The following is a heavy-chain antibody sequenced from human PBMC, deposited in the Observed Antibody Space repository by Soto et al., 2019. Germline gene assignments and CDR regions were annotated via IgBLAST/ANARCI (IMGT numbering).Heavy chain of an antibody. CDR2: ISYDGSNK. J-gene: IGHJ4*02. CDR3: ARDPWSARNASSY. V-gene: IGHV3-30-3*01. D-gene: IGHD2-2*01. Sequence: GGSLRLSCAASGFTFSSYAMHWVRQAPGKGLEWVAVISYDGSNKYYADSVKGRFTISRDNSKNTLYLQMNSLRAEDTAVYYCARDPWSARNASSYWGQGTLVTVSS. CDR1: GFTFSSYA.